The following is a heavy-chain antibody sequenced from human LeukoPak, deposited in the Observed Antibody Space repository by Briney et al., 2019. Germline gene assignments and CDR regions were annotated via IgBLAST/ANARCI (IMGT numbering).Heavy chain of an antibody. CDR2: ISSSGSTI. D-gene: IGHD5-18*01. Sequence: GGSLRLSCAASGFTFSDYYMRWIRQAPGKGLEWVSYISSSGSTIYYADSVKGRFTISRDNAKNSLYLQMNSLRAEDTAVYYCAIHGRGYSYVTGMDYWGQGTLVTVSS. V-gene: IGHV3-11*01. J-gene: IGHJ4*02. CDR1: GFTFSDYY. CDR3: AIHGRGYSYVTGMDY.